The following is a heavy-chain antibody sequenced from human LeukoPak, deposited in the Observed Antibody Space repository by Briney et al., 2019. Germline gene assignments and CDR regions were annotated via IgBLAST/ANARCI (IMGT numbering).Heavy chain of an antibody. V-gene: IGHV3-23*01. CDR3: ARPPFSSSWYYFDS. CDR1: GFTFSSYA. Sequence: GGSLRLSCAASGFTFSSYAMSWVRQAPGKGLQWVSAISGSGASTYYADSVKGRFTISRDNSKSTLYLQMNSLRAEDTAVYYCARPPFSSSWYYFDSWGQGTLVTVSS. CDR2: ISGSGAST. J-gene: IGHJ4*02. D-gene: IGHD6-13*01.